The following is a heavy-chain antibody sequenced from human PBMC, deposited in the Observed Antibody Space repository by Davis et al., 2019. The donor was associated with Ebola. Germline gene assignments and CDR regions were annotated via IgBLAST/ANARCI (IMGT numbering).Heavy chain of an antibody. Sequence: SETLSLTCAVYGESFSGYYWVWIRQPPGKGLEWIAYMYYTGRTIYNVSLKSRVIISVDTSKNQFSLRLSSVTVADTAIYYCARFRDATYNWFDPWGQGTLVTVSS. D-gene: IGHD5-24*01. CDR3: ARFRDATYNWFDP. V-gene: IGHV4-59*01. CDR1: GESFSGYY. CDR2: MYYTGRT. J-gene: IGHJ5*02.